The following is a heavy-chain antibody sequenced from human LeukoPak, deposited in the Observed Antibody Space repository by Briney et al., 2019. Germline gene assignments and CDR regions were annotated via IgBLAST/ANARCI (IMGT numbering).Heavy chain of an antibody. D-gene: IGHD5-12*01. J-gene: IGHJ4*02. V-gene: IGHV3-7*01. CDR2: IKQDGSEK. Sequence: SGGSLRLSCAASGFTFSSYWMSWVRQAPGKGLEWVPNIKQDGSEKYYVDSVKGRFTISRDYAKNSLYLQMNSLRAEDTAVYYCAREYSGYDYTYFDYWGQGALVTVSS. CDR3: AREYSGYDYTYFDY. CDR1: GFTFSSYW.